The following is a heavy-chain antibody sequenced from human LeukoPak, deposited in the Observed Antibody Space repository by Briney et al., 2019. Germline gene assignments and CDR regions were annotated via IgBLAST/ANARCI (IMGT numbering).Heavy chain of an antibody. Sequence: GGSLRLSCAASGFTFPNAWVNWVRQAPGKGLEWVGHIKSKGNGGTIDYAAPVKGRFTISGDDSKNTVYLQMNSVEIEDTAVYFCTTDPGTGVRCYWGQGTLVTVSS. CDR1: GFTFPNAW. D-gene: IGHD3-10*01. CDR3: TTDPGTGVRCY. J-gene: IGHJ4*02. V-gene: IGHV3-15*01. CDR2: IKSKGNGGTI.